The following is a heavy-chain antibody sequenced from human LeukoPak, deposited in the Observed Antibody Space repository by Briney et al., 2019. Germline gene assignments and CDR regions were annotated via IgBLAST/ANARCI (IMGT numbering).Heavy chain of an antibody. CDR2: ISYDGSNK. V-gene: IGHV3-30*18. CDR3: AKPPYGDYLDRLDY. J-gene: IGHJ4*02. Sequence: GGSLRLSCAASGFTFSSYGMHWVRQAPGKGLEWVAVISYDGSNKYYADSVKGRFTISRDNSKNTLYLQMNSLRAEDTAVYYCAKPPYGDYLDRLDYWGQGTLVTVSS. D-gene: IGHD4-17*01. CDR1: GFTFSSYG.